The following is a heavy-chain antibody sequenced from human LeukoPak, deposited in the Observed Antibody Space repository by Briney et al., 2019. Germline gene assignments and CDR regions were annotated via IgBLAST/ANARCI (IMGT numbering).Heavy chain of an antibody. V-gene: IGHV1-69*06. CDR2: INPIFGTA. CDR3: AKQGAARKDCYMDV. Sequence: SVKVSCKASGGSFSSYAITWVRQAPGQGLEWMGRINPIFGTANYAQKFQGRVKITEDIVSRTAYMEVNGLTSEDTAVYFCAKQGAARKDCYMDVWGNGATVTV. D-gene: IGHD5-18*01. J-gene: IGHJ6*03. CDR1: GGSFSSYA.